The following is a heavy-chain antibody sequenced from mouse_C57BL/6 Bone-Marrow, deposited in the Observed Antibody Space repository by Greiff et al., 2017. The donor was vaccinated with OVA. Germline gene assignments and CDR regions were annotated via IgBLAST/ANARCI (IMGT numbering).Heavy chain of an antibody. V-gene: IGHV1-72*01. CDR2: IDPNSGGT. Sequence: VKLQESGAELVKPGASVKLSCKASGYTFTSYWMHWVKQRPGRGLEWIGRIDPNSGGTKYNEKFKSKATLTVDKPSSTAYMQLSSLTSEDSAVYDGAQWAYGNYGGGYAMDYWGQGTSVTVSS. J-gene: IGHJ4*01. CDR3: AQWAYGNYGGGYAMDY. D-gene: IGHD2-1*01. CDR1: GYTFTSYW.